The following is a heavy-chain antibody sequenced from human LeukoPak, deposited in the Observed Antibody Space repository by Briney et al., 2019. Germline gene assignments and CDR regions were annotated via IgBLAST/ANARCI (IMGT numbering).Heavy chain of an antibody. CDR1: GGSISSSSYY. J-gene: IGHJ4*02. CDR2: IYYSGST. Sequence: SETLSLTCTVSGGSISSSSYYWGWIRQPPGKGLEWIGSIYYSGSTYYNPSLKSRVTISVDTSKSQFSLKLSSVTAADTAIYYCARQYYSSSSDVDYWGQGTLVTVSS. D-gene: IGHD6-19*01. CDR3: ARQYYSSSSDVDY. V-gene: IGHV4-39*01.